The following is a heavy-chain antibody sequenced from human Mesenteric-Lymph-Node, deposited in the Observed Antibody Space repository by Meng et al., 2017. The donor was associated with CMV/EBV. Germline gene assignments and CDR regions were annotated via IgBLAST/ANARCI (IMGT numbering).Heavy chain of an antibody. V-gene: IGHV4-34*01. CDR2: INHSGST. Sequence: RPGGAGLLNASETLSGTFPVDGGSFSCYYWNGIRQSPAKGLEWIGEINHSGSTTYNPSFTSRINISVDTSTNQISLNMSSVTAAETAVYYCARGSSYDILTGYFDYWGQGALVTVSS. CDR3: ARGSSYDILTGYFDY. J-gene: IGHJ4*02. D-gene: IGHD3-9*01. CDR1: GGSFSCYY.